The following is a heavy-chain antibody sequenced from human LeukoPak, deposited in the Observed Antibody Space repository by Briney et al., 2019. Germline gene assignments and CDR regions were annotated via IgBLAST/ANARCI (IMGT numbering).Heavy chain of an antibody. CDR2: IYPGDSDT. V-gene: IGHV5-51*01. CDR1: GYSFTSYW. CDR3: ARPRAARPPYFDY. J-gene: IGHJ4*02. D-gene: IGHD6-6*01. Sequence: GESLKISCKGSGYSFTSYWIGWVRQMPGKGLEWMGIIYPGDSDTRYSPSFQGQVTISADKSISTAYLQWSSLKASDTATYYCARPRAARPPYFDYWGQGTLVTVSS.